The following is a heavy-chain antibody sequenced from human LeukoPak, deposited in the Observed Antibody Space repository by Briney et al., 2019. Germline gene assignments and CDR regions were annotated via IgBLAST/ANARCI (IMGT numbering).Heavy chain of an antibody. Sequence: SETLSLTCTVSSGSISSGTFYWDWIRQTPGKGLEWIVSLIHTGGTYYNPSLRSRVTTSVDTSKNQFSLKLHSVTAADTAMYYCVRRRPGYYDFWSGYQDYWGQGTLVTVSS. CDR2: LIHTGGT. V-gene: IGHV4-39*01. D-gene: IGHD3-3*01. J-gene: IGHJ4*02. CDR3: VRRRPGYYDFWSGYQDY. CDR1: SGSISSGTFY.